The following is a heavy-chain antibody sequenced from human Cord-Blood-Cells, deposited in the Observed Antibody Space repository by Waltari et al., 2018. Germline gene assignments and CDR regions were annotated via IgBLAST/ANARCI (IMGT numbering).Heavy chain of an antibody. V-gene: IGHV4-34*01. CDR1: GGSFSGYY. Sequence: QVQLQQWGAGLLKPSETLSLTCAVHGGSFSGYYWSWIRQPPGKGLEWIGEINHSGSTNYNPSLKSRVTISVDTSKNQFSLKLSSVTAADTAVYYCARQEGSSWYNWFDPWGQGTLVTVSS. D-gene: IGHD6-13*01. J-gene: IGHJ5*02. CDR2: INHSGST. CDR3: ARQEGSSWYNWFDP.